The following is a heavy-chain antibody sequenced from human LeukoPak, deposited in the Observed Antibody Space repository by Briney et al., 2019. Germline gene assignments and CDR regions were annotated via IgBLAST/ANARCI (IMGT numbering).Heavy chain of an antibody. D-gene: IGHD3-22*01. J-gene: IGHJ6*03. CDR3: ARSYDSSGYYYSVGYYYMDV. CDR1: GYTFTSYG. V-gene: IGHV1-18*01. Sequence: ASVKVSCKASGYTFTSYGISWVRQAPGQGLEWVGWISAYNGNTNYAQKLQGRVTMTTDTSTSTAYMELRSLRSDDTAVYYCARSYDSSGYYYSVGYYYMDVWGKGTTVTVSS. CDR2: ISAYNGNT.